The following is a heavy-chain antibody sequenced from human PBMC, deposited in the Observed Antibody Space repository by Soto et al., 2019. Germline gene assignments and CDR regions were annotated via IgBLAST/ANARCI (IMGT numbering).Heavy chain of an antibody. J-gene: IGHJ6*02. CDR3: AKALGATYYYYYGMDV. Sequence: GGSLRLSCAASGFTFDDYAMHWVRQAPGKGLEWVSGISWNSGSIGYADSVKGRFTISRDNAKNSLYLQMNSLRAEDTALYYCAKALGATYYYYYGMDVWGQGTTVTVSS. D-gene: IGHD1-26*01. CDR2: ISWNSGSI. V-gene: IGHV3-9*01. CDR1: GFTFDDYA.